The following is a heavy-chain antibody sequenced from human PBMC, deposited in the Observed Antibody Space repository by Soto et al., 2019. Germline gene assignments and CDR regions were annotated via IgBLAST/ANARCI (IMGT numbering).Heavy chain of an antibody. V-gene: IGHV5-51*01. D-gene: IGHD1-1*01. CDR1: GYRFTNYW. Sequence: PGESLKISCKGSGYRFTNYWIGWVRQMPGKGLEWMGIIYPGDSDTRYSPSFQGQVTISADKSISTAYLQWSNLKASDTAMYYCATTTGGGGNWFDPWGQGTLVTVSS. CDR2: IYPGDSDT. J-gene: IGHJ5*02. CDR3: ATTTGGGGNWFDP.